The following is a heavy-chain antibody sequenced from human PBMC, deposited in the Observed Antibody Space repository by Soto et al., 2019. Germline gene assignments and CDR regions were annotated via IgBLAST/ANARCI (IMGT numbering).Heavy chain of an antibody. CDR2: FDREDGET. D-gene: IGHD1-26*01. CDR1: GYFLTALS. J-gene: IGHJ4*02. Sequence: ASVKVSCKVSGYFLTALSIHWVRQAPGKGLEWMGGFDREDGETIYAQKFQGRVTMTEDTSTDSAYMELSSLTSEDTAIYYCAHGEGIVKSIVYFDSWGQGTLVTVYS. CDR3: AHGEGIVKSIVYFDS. V-gene: IGHV1-24*01.